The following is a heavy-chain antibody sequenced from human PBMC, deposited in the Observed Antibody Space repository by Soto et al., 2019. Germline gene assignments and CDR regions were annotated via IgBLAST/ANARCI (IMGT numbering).Heavy chain of an antibody. V-gene: IGHV4-59*08. CDR3: ARHTTSRYYGDFDY. D-gene: IGHD3-3*01. J-gene: IGHJ4*02. Sequence: PSETLSLTCTVSGGSIINYYWSWIRQPPGKGLEYVGYIYYSGSTNYNPSLKSRVTISVDTSKNQFSLKLSSVTAADTAVYYCARHTTSRYYGDFDYWGQGTLVTVSS. CDR2: IYYSGST. CDR1: GGSIINYY.